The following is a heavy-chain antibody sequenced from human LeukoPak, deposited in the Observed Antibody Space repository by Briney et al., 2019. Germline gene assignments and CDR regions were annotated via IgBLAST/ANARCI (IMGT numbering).Heavy chain of an antibody. Sequence: PSQTLSLTCTVSGGSISSGGYYWSWIRQHPGKGLEWIGYIYYSGSTYYNPSLKSRVTISVDTSKNQFSLKLSSVTAADTAVYYCARHSGDYGDYFDYWGQGTLVTVSS. CDR3: ARHSGDYGDYFDY. J-gene: IGHJ4*02. D-gene: IGHD4-17*01. CDR2: IYYSGST. CDR1: GGSISSGGYY. V-gene: IGHV4-31*03.